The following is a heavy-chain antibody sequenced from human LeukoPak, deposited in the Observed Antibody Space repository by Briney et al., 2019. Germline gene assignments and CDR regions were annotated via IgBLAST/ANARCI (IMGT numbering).Heavy chain of an antibody. CDR1: GFTFSSYA. D-gene: IGHD3-22*01. CDR2: ISYDGSNK. CDR3: ARDYSQRGYSSGYYGY. Sequence: GRSLRLSCAASGFTFSSYAMHWVRQAPGKGLEWVAVISYDGSNKYYADSVKGRFSISRDNSENTLYLQMNSLRAEDTAVYYCARDYSQRGYSSGYYGYWGQGTLVTVSS. J-gene: IGHJ4*02. V-gene: IGHV3-30*04.